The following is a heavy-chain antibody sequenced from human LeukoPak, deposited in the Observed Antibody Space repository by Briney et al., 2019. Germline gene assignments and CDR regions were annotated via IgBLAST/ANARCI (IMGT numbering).Heavy chain of an antibody. V-gene: IGHV4-59*08. J-gene: IGHJ4*02. D-gene: IGHD3-9*01. CDR3: ARRRGHILTTFDY. Sequence: SETLSLTCTVSGGSISSYYWSWIRQPPGKGLEWIGYIYYSGSTNYNPSLKSRVTISVDTSKNQFSLKLSSVTAADTVVYYCARRRGHILTTFDYWGQGTLVTVSS. CDR1: GGSISSYY. CDR2: IYYSGST.